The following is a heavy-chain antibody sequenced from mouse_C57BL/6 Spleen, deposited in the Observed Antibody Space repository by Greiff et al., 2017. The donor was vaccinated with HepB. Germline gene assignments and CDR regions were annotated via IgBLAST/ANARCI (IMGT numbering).Heavy chain of an antibody. Sequence: QVQLQQPGAELVKPGASVKLSCKASGYTFTSYWMHWVKQRPGQGLEWIGMIHPNSGSTNYNEKFKSKATLTVDKSSSTAYMQLSSLTSEDSAVYYCARTPDYGSSYFDYWGQGTTLTVSS. CDR1: GYTFTSYW. CDR3: ARTPDYGSSYFDY. CDR2: IHPNSGST. J-gene: IGHJ2*01. V-gene: IGHV1-64*01. D-gene: IGHD1-1*01.